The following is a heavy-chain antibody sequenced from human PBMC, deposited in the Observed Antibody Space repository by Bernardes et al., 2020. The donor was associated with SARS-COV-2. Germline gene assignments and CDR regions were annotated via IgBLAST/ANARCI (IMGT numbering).Heavy chain of an antibody. D-gene: IGHD1-20*01. Sequence: SESRSLTCAVSVYSISSEYYWHCIQQPPGGTLEWIGGFYRSGQTYYNPSLKSRVTISVDMSKNQLSLKLTSVTAADTAVYYCARDNWTPVYWGQGSLVTVYS. CDR3: ARDNWTPVY. CDR1: VYSISSEYY. V-gene: IGHV4-38-2*02. J-gene: IGHJ4*02. CDR2: FYRSGQT.